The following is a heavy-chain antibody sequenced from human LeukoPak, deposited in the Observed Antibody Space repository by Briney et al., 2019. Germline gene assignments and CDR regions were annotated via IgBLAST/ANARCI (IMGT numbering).Heavy chain of an antibody. CDR1: GFTVY. V-gene: IGHV3-23*01. CDR2: ISGSGGTT. D-gene: IGHD6-19*01. Sequence: GGSLRLSCAASGFTVYMTWVRQAPGKGLEWVSTISGSGGTTYYADSVKGRFTISRDNSKNTLYLQMNSLRAEDTAVYYCARDSSSGWYHGDWGQGTLVTVSS. CDR3: ARDSSSGWYHGD. J-gene: IGHJ4*02.